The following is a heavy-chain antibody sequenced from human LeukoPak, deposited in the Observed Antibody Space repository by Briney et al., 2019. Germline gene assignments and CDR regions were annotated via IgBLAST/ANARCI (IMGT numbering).Heavy chain of an antibody. J-gene: IGHJ4*02. V-gene: IGHV4-59*08. D-gene: IGHD6-19*01. CDR1: GGSISTYY. CDR2: VYYSGAT. Sequence: SETLSLTCTVSGGSISTYYWSWIRQPPGKGLEWIGYVYYSGATNYNPSLKSRVTISLDTSKNQFSLRLTSVTAADTAVYYCARRVAVTGIYCFDHWGQGTPVTVSS. CDR3: ARRVAVTGIYCFDH.